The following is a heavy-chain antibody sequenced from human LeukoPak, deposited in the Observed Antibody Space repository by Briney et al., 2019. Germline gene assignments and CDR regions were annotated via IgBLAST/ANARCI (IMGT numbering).Heavy chain of an antibody. CDR2: IYPGDSDT. J-gene: IGHJ4*02. Sequence: GESLKISCKGSGSRFTNYWIGWVRQMPGKGLEGMGIIYPGDSDTRYSPSFQGQVTISADKSISTAYLQWRSLKASDTAMYYCARPEEKGGRYFTRFDYWGQGTLVTVSS. V-gene: IGHV5-51*01. D-gene: IGHD3-9*01. CDR1: GSRFTNYW. CDR3: ARPEEKGGRYFTRFDY.